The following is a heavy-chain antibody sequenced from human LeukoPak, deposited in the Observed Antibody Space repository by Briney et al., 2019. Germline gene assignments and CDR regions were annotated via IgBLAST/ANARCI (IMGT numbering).Heavy chain of an antibody. CDR2: ISGSGGST. CDR1: GFTFSSYA. D-gene: IGHD3-22*01. J-gene: IGHJ4*02. V-gene: IGHV3-23*01. CDR3: AKDSGRDYYDSSGYYYPFDY. Sequence: SGGSLRLSCAASGFTFSSYAMSWVRQAPGKGLEWVSAISGSGGSTYYADSVKGRFTISRDNSKNTLYLQMNSLRAEDTAVYYCAKDSGRDYYDSSGYYYPFDYWGQGTLVTVS.